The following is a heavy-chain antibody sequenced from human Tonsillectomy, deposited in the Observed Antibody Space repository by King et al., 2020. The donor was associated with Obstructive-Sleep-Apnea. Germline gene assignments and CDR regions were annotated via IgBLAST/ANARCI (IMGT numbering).Heavy chain of an antibody. CDR3: VGYYFDY. V-gene: IGHV3-33*03. D-gene: IGHD6-25*01. Sequence: VQLVESGGGVVQPGRSLRLSCVASGFTFRDYGMHWVRPAPGQGLEWLAMIYYDGSNKDYADSVKGRYTISRDNSKNTLYLQMNSLRVEDTALYFCVGYYFDYWGQGTLVTVSS. CDR1: GFTFRDYG. CDR2: IYYDGSNK. J-gene: IGHJ4*02.